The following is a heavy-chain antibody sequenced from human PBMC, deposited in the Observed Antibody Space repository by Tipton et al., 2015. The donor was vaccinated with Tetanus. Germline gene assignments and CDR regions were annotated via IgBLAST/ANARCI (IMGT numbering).Heavy chain of an antibody. CDR1: GFAFSNYK. V-gene: IGHV3-33*08. D-gene: IGHD2-15*01. J-gene: IGHJ6*02. Sequence: SLRLSCSASGFAFSNYKMNWVRQAPGKGLEWVAVLWFDGGDEYYADSVKGRFTISRDNSKNTVYLQMNSLRAEDTAVYYCARELDCSGGGCYSYGLDVWGQGTTVTVSS. CDR2: LWFDGGDE. CDR3: ARELDCSGGGCYSYGLDV.